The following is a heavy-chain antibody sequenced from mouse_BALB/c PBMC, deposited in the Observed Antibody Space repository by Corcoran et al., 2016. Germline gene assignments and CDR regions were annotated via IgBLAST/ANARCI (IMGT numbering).Heavy chain of an antibody. CDR3: ARRNYAMDY. J-gene: IGHJ4*01. V-gene: IGHV9-3-1*01. CDR1: GYTFTNYG. Sequence: QIQLVQSGPELKKPGETVKISCKASGYTFTNYGMNWVKQAPGKGLQWMGWINTYTGEPTYADDFKGRFAFSLEPFARTAYLQINNLKNEDTATYFCARRNYAMDYWGQGTSVTVSS. CDR2: INTYTGEP.